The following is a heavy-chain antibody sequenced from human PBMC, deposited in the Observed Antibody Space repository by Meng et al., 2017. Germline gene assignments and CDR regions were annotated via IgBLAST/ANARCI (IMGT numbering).Heavy chain of an antibody. J-gene: IGHJ6*02. Sequence: ASVKVSCKASGYTFTSYDINWVRQAPGQGLEWRGWISAYNGNTNYAQKLQGRVTMTTDTSTSTAYMELRSLRYDDTAVDYCARLDTMVRGVINYYYGMDVWGQGTTVTVSS. D-gene: IGHD3-10*01. V-gene: IGHV1-18*01. CDR1: GYTFTSYD. CDR3: ARLDTMVRGVINYYYGMDV. CDR2: ISAYNGNT.